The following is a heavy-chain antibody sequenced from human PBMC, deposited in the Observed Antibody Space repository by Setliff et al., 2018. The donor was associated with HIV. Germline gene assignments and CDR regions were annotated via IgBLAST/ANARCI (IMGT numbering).Heavy chain of an antibody. CDR2: ISSSSSTI. CDR3: HSGYDTEEQSYFDY. D-gene: IGHD5-12*01. Sequence: GGSLRLSCAASGFTFSSYSMNWVRQAPGKGLEWVSYISSSSSTIYYADSVKGRFTISRDNAKNSLYLQMSSLRAEDTGVYYCHSGYDTEEQSYFDYWGQGALVTVSS. J-gene: IGHJ4*02. CDR1: GFTFSSYS. V-gene: IGHV3-48*01.